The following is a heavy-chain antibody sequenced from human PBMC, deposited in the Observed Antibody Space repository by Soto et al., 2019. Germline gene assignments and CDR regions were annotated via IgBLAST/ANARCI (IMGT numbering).Heavy chain of an antibody. D-gene: IGHD6-19*01. J-gene: IGHJ1*01. CDR2: IYYSGST. CDR1: GDSITTSSYY. Sequence: SETLSLTCTASGDSITTSSYYWGWIRQPPGKGLEWIGSIYYSGSTYYNPSLESRVTISVDTSKNQFSLKLYSVTAADTAVYYCARQGGSGAGRYCQRWGQGTLVTVSS. V-gene: IGHV4-39*01. CDR3: ARQGGSGAGRYCQR.